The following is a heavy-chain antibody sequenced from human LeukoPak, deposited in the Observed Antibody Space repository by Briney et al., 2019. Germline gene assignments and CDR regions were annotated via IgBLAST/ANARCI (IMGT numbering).Heavy chain of an antibody. CDR1: GFTFSDHY. CDR2: SRNRAKSFTS. CDR3: ARVFSSGSYWYDDQ. Sequence: HPGGSLRLSYVVSGFTFSDHYMDCVRQAPGKGLEWVGRSRNRAKSFTSEYAASVKGRFSISRDDSKNSMYLQMNSLKTEDTAVYFCARVFSSGSYWYDDQWGQGTLVTVSS. J-gene: IGHJ5*02. D-gene: IGHD3-22*01. V-gene: IGHV3-72*01.